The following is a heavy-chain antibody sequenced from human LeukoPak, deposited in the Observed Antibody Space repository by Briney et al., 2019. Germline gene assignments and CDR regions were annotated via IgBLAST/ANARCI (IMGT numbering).Heavy chain of an antibody. Sequence: GGSLRLSCAASGFTFSSYAMSWVRQAPGKGLAWVSGISGSGGSTYYADSVKGRFTISRDNSKNTLYLQMNSLRAEDTAVYYCAKQNDFWSGYLFDYWGQGTLVTVSS. J-gene: IGHJ4*02. CDR2: ISGSGGST. CDR3: AKQNDFWSGYLFDY. CDR1: GFTFSSYA. D-gene: IGHD3-3*01. V-gene: IGHV3-23*01.